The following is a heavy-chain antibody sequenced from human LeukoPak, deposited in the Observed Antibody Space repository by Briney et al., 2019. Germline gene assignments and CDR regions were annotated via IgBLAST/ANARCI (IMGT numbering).Heavy chain of an antibody. CDR1: GYTFTSYA. Sequence: ASVKVSCKASGYTFTSYAMHWVRQAPRQRLEWMGWINAGNGNTKYSQKFQGRVTITRDTSASTAYMELSSLRSEDTAVYYCARDCGPRCRSYYGSGSPPLLYWGQGTLVTVSS. V-gene: IGHV1-3*01. D-gene: IGHD3-10*01. CDR2: INAGNGNT. J-gene: IGHJ4*02. CDR3: ARDCGPRCRSYYGSGSPPLLY.